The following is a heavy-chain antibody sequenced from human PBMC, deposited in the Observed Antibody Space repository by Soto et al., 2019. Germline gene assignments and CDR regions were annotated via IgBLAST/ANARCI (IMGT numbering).Heavy chain of an antibody. D-gene: IGHD3-22*01. Sequence: QVQLVQSGPEVKMPGAPVKVSCKTCGYIFTAYGHAWLRQAPGQRPEWMGWVSTNDDRTNYAQKFQGRVTMTTDRSTTTTSMELRSLRPDDTAVYYCARELNTESSAYYSFAFWGQGTLVTVSS. V-gene: IGHV1-18*01. CDR3: ARELNTESSAYYSFAF. J-gene: IGHJ4*02. CDR1: GYIFTAYG. CDR2: VSTNDDRT.